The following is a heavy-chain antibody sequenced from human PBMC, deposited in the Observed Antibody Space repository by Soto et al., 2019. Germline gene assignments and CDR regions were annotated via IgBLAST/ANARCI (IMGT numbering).Heavy chain of an antibody. Sequence: SETLSLTCTVSRGYVNTFHWSWVRQPAGKGLEWIGRIFPNGNTDYSPSLKSRVTLSVDTSKNQISLNLTSVTAADMAVYYCARHSLMTPLEARPWKLVSWGQGILVT. V-gene: IGHV4-4*07. J-gene: IGHJ4*02. CDR3: ARHSLMTPLEARPWKLVS. CDR2: IFPNGNT. D-gene: IGHD6-6*01. CDR1: RGYVNTFH.